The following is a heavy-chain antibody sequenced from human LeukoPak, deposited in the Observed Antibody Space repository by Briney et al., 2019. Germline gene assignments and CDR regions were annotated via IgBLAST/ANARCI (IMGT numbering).Heavy chain of an antibody. CDR1: GYTFTGYY. D-gene: IGHD3-16*02. Sequence: GASVKVSCKASGYTFTGYYMHWVRQAPGQGLEWMGWISAYNGNTNYAQKLQGRVTMTTDTSTSTAYMELRSLRSDDTAVYYCARVYDYVWGSYRPDYYFDYWGQGTLVTVSS. CDR3: ARVYDYVWGSYRPDYYFDY. CDR2: ISAYNGNT. V-gene: IGHV1-18*04. J-gene: IGHJ4*02.